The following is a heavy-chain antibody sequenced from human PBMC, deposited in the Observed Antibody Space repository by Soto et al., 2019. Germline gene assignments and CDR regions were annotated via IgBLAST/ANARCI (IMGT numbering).Heavy chain of an antibody. CDR1: GFTFSNYA. J-gene: IGHJ4*02. CDR2: ISVSGST. V-gene: IGHV3-23*01. D-gene: IGHD6-13*01. Sequence: GGSLRLSCAASGFTFSNYAMSWVRQAPGKGLEWVSTISVSGSTYYADSVKGRFTISRDNSKNTLYLQMNSLRAEDTAVYYCAKDHSSTWYVFDYWGQGTLVTVSS. CDR3: AKDHSSTWYVFDY.